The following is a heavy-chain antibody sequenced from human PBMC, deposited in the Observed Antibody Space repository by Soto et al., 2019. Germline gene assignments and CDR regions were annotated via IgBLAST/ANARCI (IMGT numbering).Heavy chain of an antibody. D-gene: IGHD1-1*01. Sequence: EVQLVESGGGLVQPGGSPRLSCAASGFTFSSYSMNWVRQAPGKGLEWISYITNSGDTISYADSVKGRFTSSRDSAKNSLYLQMNSLRVEDTAVYYCARDVHWAFDISGQGTMVTVSS. V-gene: IGHV3-48*01. CDR1: GFTFSSYS. CDR2: ITNSGDTI. CDR3: ARDVHWAFDI. J-gene: IGHJ3*02.